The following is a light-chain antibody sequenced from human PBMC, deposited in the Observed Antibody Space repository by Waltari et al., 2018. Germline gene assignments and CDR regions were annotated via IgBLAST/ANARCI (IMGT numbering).Light chain of an antibody. Sequence: NFMLTQPHSVSESPGKTVTISCTRSSGSIASHSVPWYPQRPGSAPTTVIYEDTQRPSGVPDRFSGSIDSSTNSASLTISGLKTEDEADYYCQSYDSNNPVVFGGGTKLTVL. CDR1: SGSIASHS. J-gene: IGLJ2*01. V-gene: IGLV6-57*04. CDR2: EDT. CDR3: QSYDSNNPVV.